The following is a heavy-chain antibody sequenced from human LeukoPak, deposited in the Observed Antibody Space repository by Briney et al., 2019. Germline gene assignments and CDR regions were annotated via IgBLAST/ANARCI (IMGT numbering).Heavy chain of an antibody. CDR1: GFTFNSYW. CDR3: ARDRLTNDAFDI. Sequence: GGSLRLSCAASGFTFNSYWMHWVRQAPGKGLVWVSRINSDGSGTNDEDLVKGRLIISRDNSNNTLYLQMNSLRAEDTAMYYCARDRLTNDAFDIWGQGTMVTVSS. D-gene: IGHD2-8*01. V-gene: IGHV3-74*01. CDR2: INSDGSGT. J-gene: IGHJ3*02.